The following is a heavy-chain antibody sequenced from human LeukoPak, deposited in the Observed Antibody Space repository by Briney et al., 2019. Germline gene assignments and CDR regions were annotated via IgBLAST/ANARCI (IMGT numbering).Heavy chain of an antibody. J-gene: IGHJ4*02. CDR3: AKEAENYYDSSGYYGY. V-gene: IGHV3-30*18. CDR2: ISYDGSNK. CDR1: GFTFSSYG. Sequence: QPGGSLRLSCAASGFTFSSYGMHWVRQAPGKGLEWVAVISYDGSNKYYADSVKGRFTISRDNSKNTLYLQMNSLRAEDTAVYYCAKEAENYYDSSGYYGYWGQGTLVTVSS. D-gene: IGHD3-22*01.